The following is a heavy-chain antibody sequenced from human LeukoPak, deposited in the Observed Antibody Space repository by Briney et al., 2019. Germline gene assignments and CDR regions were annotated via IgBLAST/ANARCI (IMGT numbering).Heavy chain of an antibody. Sequence: PGGSLRLSCAASGCTFSSYSMNWVRQAPGKGLEWVSYISSSSSTIYYADCVKGRFTISRDNAKNSLYLQMNRLRAADTPVYYCAREPMITIVRGAIEHDAFDIWGQGTMLTVPS. J-gene: IGHJ3*02. V-gene: IGHV3-48*01. CDR3: AREPMITIVRGAIEHDAFDI. D-gene: IGHD3-10*01. CDR1: GCTFSSYS. CDR2: ISSSSSTI.